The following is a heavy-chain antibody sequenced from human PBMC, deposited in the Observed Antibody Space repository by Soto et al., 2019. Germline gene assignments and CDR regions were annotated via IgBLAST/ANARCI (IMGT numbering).Heavy chain of an antibody. Sequence: PGESLKISCKGSGYSFTSYWIGWVRQMPGKGLEWMGIIYPGDSDTRYSPSFQGQVTISADKSISTAYLQWSSLKASDTAMYYCARSPLLTVIADTENWFDPWGQGTLVTVSS. J-gene: IGHJ5*02. CDR1: GYSFTSYW. CDR3: ARSPLLTVIADTENWFDP. V-gene: IGHV5-51*01. D-gene: IGHD2-21*01. CDR2: IYPGDSDT.